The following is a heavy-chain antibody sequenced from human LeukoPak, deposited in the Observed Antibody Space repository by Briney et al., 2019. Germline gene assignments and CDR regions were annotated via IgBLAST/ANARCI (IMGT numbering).Heavy chain of an antibody. CDR2: INHSGST. J-gene: IGHJ4*02. CDR1: GFTFSSYA. V-gene: IGHV4-34*01. D-gene: IGHD3-16*01. Sequence: PGGSLRLSCAASGFTFSSYAMSWIRQPPGKGLEWIGEINHSGSTNYNPSLKSRVTISVDTSKNQFSLKLSSVTAADTAVYYCARLNYVWGSYYFDYWGQGTLVTVSS. CDR3: ARLNYVWGSYYFDY.